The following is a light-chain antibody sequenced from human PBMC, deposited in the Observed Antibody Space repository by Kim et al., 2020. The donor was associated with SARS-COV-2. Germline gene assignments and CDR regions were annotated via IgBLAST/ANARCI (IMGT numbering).Light chain of an antibody. CDR1: QGISNY. Sequence: DIQMTQSPSSTSASVGDRVTITCRASQGISNYLAWFQQKPGKVPKSLISAASSLQSGVPSRFSGSGSGTEFTLTIDSLQPEDSATYNCLQHKRFPLTFGGGTKGDIK. CDR3: LQHKRFPLT. J-gene: IGKJ4*01. V-gene: IGKV1-17*03. CDR2: AAS.